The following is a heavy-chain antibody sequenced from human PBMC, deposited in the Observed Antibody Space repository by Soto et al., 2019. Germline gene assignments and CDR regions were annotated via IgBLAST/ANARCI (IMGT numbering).Heavy chain of an antibody. Sequence: EVQLVESGGGLVQPGGSLKLSCAASGFTFSGSAMHWVRQASGKGLEWVGRIRSKANSYATAYAASVKGRFTISRDDSKNTAYLQMNSLKTEDTAVYYCASGARRLIGRRDGYNGYFDYWGQGTLVTVSS. J-gene: IGHJ4*02. D-gene: IGHD5-12*01. CDR1: GFTFSGSA. CDR2: IRSKANSYAT. V-gene: IGHV3-73*02. CDR3: ASGARRLIGRRDGYNGYFDY.